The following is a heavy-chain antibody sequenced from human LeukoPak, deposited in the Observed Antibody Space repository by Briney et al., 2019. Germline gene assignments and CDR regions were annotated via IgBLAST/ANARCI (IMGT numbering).Heavy chain of an antibody. J-gene: IGHJ4*02. Sequence: SETLSLTCAVYGGSFSGYYWSWIRQPPGKGLEWIGEINHSGSTNYNPSLKSRVTISVDTSKNQFSLKLSSVTAADTAVYYCARVIAVAGLNFDYWGQGTLVTVSS. D-gene: IGHD6-19*01. V-gene: IGHV4-34*01. CDR2: INHSGST. CDR3: ARVIAVAGLNFDY. CDR1: GGSFSGYY.